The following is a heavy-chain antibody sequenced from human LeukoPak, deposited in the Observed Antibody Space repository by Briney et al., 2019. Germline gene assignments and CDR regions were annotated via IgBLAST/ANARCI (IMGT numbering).Heavy chain of an antibody. V-gene: IGHV1-2*04. D-gene: IGHD6-13*01. CDR3: ARGGRRQLVDTPELAFDI. CDR1: GYTFTGYY. Sequence: ASVKVSCKASGYTFTGYYTHWVRQAPGQGLEWMGWINPNSGGTNYAQKFQGWVTMTRDTSISTAYMELSRLRSDDTAVYYCARGGRRQLVDTPELAFDIWGQGTMVTVSS. J-gene: IGHJ3*02. CDR2: INPNSGGT.